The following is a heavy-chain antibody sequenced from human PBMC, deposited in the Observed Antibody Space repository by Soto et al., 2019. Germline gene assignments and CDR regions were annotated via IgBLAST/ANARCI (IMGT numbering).Heavy chain of an antibody. J-gene: IGHJ3*02. CDR1: GGSISSSDYY. V-gene: IGHV4-30-4*01. CDR3: ARASYYYDSSGYYTGAFDI. Sequence: SETLSLTCTVSGGSISSSDYYWSWIRQPPGKGLEWIGYIYYSGSTYYNPSLKSRVTISIDTSKNQFSLKLNSVTAADTAVYYCARASYYYDSSGYYTGAFDIWGQGTMVT. D-gene: IGHD3-22*01. CDR2: IYYSGST.